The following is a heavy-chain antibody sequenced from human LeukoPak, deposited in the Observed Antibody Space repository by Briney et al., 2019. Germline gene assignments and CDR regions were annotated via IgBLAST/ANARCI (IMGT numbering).Heavy chain of an antibody. CDR1: GYTFTSYH. J-gene: IGHJ5*01. Sequence: GASVKVSCKTSGYTFTSYHINWVRQATGQGLEWMGWMNPYSGDRGYAQNFQGRVSITSDASIGTAYMELSSLRSEDTAVYYCAASGYCSGGRCLNWLDSWGQGTLVTVSS. D-gene: IGHD2-15*01. CDR3: AASGYCSGGRCLNWLDS. V-gene: IGHV1-8*03. CDR2: MNPYSGDR.